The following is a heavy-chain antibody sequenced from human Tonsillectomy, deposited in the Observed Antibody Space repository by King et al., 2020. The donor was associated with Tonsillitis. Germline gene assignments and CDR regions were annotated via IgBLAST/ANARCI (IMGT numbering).Heavy chain of an antibody. Sequence: VQLVESGAEVKKPGASVKVSCKASGYTFTSYGIHWVRQAPGQGLEWMGWIRVHNGNTKYAQKLQGRVTMTTDTSTTTAYMELRSLRSDDTAVYFCARDGTCASGNYFDPWGQGTLVTVSS. CDR1: GYTFTSYG. J-gene: IGHJ5*02. V-gene: IGHV1-18*01. CDR3: ARDGTCASGNYFDP. CDR2: IRVHNGNT. D-gene: IGHD3-10*01.